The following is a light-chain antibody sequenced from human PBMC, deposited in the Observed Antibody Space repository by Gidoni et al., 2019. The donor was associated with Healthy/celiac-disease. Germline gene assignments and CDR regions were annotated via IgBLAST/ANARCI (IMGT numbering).Light chain of an antibody. CDR1: QRISSW. CDR2: KAS. Sequence: DIQMTQSPSTLSASVGDRVTITCRASQRISSWLAWYQQKPGKAPKLLIYKASSLESGVPSRFGGRGSGTEFTLTISSLQPDDFATYYCQQYNSYSLTFGQGTKVEIK. V-gene: IGKV1-5*03. J-gene: IGKJ1*01. CDR3: QQYNSYSLT.